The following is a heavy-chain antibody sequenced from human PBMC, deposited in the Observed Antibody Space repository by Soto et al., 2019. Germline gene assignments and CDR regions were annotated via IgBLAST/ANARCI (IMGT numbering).Heavy chain of an antibody. CDR3: ARGLVDMSTTTLDY. CDR1: GFSLGTIGMC. J-gene: IGHJ4*02. D-gene: IGHD1-1*01. CDR2: IDWDDDK. Sequence: SGPTLVNPTHTLTLTCTFSGFSLGTIGMCVSWIRQPPGKALEWLALIDWDDDKYYSTSLKTRLTISKDNSKNQVVLTMNNMDPVDTATYYCARGLVDMSTTTLDYWGQGTGVTSPQ. V-gene: IGHV2-70*01.